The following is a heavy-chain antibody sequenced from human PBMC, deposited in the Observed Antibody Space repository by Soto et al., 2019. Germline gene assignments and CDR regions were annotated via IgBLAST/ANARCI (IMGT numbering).Heavy chain of an antibody. Sequence: QVQLVESGGGVVQPGRSLRLSCAASGFTFSSYAMHWVRQAPGKGLEWVAVISYDGSNKYYADSVKGRFTISRDNSKNTLYLQMNSLRAEDTAVYYCARVYSSSFSLKDSGMDVWGQGTTVTVSS. CDR2: ISYDGSNK. J-gene: IGHJ6*02. CDR3: ARVYSSSFSLKDSGMDV. CDR1: GFTFSSYA. D-gene: IGHD6-6*01. V-gene: IGHV3-30-3*01.